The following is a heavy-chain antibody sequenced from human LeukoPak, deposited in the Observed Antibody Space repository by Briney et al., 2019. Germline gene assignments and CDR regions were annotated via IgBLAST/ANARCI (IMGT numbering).Heavy chain of an antibody. CDR2: LSGSGDIT. CDR1: GFTFSNYA. D-gene: IGHD5-12*01. V-gene: IGHV3-23*01. J-gene: IGHJ4*02. Sequence: PGGSLRLSCAASGFTFSNYAMSWVRQAPGKGLEWVSALSGSGDITYYADSVKGRFTISRDNSKNTLYLQMNSLRAEDTAVYYCARVSGYGNFDYWGQGTLVTVSS. CDR3: ARVSGYGNFDY.